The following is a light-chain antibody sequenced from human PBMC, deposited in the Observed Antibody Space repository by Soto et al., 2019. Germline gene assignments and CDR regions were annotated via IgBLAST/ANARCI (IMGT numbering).Light chain of an antibody. CDR3: QHYGSSPWT. J-gene: IGKJ1*01. CDR2: DAS. CDR1: QTVSGSY. V-gene: IGKV3-20*01. Sequence: EIVLTQSAGTLSLSPGERATLSCRDSQTVSGSYLAWFQQKPGQAPRLLIYDASTRAAGVPDRFSGSGSGTDFSLTINRRQREDLAGYYWQHYGSSPWTFGQGTKVEIK.